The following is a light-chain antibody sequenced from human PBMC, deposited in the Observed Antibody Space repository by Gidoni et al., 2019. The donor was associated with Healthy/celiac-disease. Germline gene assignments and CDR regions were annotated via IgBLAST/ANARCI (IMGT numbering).Light chain of an antibody. J-gene: IGKJ4*01. CDR1: QSVSSF. CDR3: QQRSNWPPVLT. Sequence: EIVLTQSPATLSLYPGERATLSCRASQSVSSFLAWYQQKPGPAPRLLIYDASNRATGIPARFSGSGSGTDFTLTISSLEPEDFAVYYCQQRSNWPPVLTFGGGTKVEIK. V-gene: IGKV3-11*01. CDR2: DAS.